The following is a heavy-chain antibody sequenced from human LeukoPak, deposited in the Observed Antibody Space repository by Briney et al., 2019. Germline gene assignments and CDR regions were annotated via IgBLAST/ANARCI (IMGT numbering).Heavy chain of an antibody. Sequence: SETLSLTCTVSGGSISSSSYYWSWIRQPPGKGLEWIGYIYYSGSTNYNPSLKSRVTISVDTSKNQFSLKLSSVTAADTAVYYCARGRSGDYWGQGTLVTVSS. CDR1: GGSISSSSYY. J-gene: IGHJ4*02. V-gene: IGHV4-61*01. D-gene: IGHD1-26*01. CDR2: IYYSGST. CDR3: ARGRSGDY.